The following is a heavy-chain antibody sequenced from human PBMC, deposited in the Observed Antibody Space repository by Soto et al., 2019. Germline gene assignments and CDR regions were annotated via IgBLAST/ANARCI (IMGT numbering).Heavy chain of an antibody. CDR1: GFTFSSYS. V-gene: IGHV3-21*01. D-gene: IGHD3-3*01. CDR3: ARQDDFWSGYIHDAFDI. CDR2: ISSSSSYI. J-gene: IGHJ3*02. Sequence: EVQLVESGGGLVKPGGSLRLSCAASGFTFSSYSMNWVRQAPGKGLEWVSSISSSSSYIYYADSVKGRFTIPRDNAKNSPYLQMNSLRAEDTAVYYCARQDDFWSGYIHDAFDIWGQGTMVTVSS.